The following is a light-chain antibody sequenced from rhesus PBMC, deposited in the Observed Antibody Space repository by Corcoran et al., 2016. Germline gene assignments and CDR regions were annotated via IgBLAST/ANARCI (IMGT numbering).Light chain of an antibody. CDR1: ENVNNY. CDR3: QHSYGTPRT. CDR2: AES. V-gene: IGKV1-74*01. J-gene: IGKJ1*01. Sequence: DIQMTQSPSSLSAFVGDRVTITCRASENVNNYLHWYQQKPGTAPKRLIYAESTLQSGVPSRFSGSGSGTAYTFPISSLQPEDVATYYCQHSYGTPRTFVQGAKVKIK.